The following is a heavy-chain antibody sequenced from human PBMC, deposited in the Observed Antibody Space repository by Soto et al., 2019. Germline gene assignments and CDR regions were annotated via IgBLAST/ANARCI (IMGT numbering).Heavy chain of an antibody. D-gene: IGHD3-10*01. CDR1: GYTFTSYG. Sequence: QVQLVQSGAEVKKPGASVKVSCKASGYTFTSYGVSWVRQAPGQGLEWMGWISGYNGNTNYAQKLPGRVTMTTDTSTRTAYMELRSLRSDDTAVYYCARAGKYFYGAGSPYYYGMDVWGQGITVTVSS. CDR3: ARAGKYFYGAGSPYYYGMDV. J-gene: IGHJ6*02. V-gene: IGHV1-18*04. CDR2: ISGYNGNT.